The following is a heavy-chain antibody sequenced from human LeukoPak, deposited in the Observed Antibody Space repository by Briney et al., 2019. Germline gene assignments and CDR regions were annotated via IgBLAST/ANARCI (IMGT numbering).Heavy chain of an antibody. Sequence: PSETLSLTCSVSGGSFYSKYWSWIRQPPGKGREWIGYIYTSGSTNFNPSLRSRVAMSIDTSKHQFSLKVYSVTAADTAVYYCANYIRNLNYYMDVWGKGTAVIVSS. V-gene: IGHV4-4*09. CDR2: IYTSGST. CDR3: ANYIRNLNYYMDV. D-gene: IGHD1-14*01. CDR1: GGSFYSKY. J-gene: IGHJ6*03.